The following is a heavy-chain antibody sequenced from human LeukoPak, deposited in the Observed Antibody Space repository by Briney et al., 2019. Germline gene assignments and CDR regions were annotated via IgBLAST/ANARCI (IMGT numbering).Heavy chain of an antibody. CDR2: INHSGST. CDR3: ARHVLWFGEPTPSTLDY. J-gene: IGHJ4*02. CDR1: GGSISSSGYY. Sequence: SETLSLTCSVSGGSISSSGYYWSWIRQPPGKGLEWIGEINHSGSTNYNPSLKSRVTISVDTSKNQFSLKLSSVTAADTAVYYCARHVLWFGEPTPSTLDYWGQGTLVTVSS. D-gene: IGHD3-10*01. V-gene: IGHV4-39*01.